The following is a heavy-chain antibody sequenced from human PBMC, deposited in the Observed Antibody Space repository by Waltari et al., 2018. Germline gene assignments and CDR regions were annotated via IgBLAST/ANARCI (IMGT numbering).Heavy chain of an antibody. V-gene: IGHV4-38-2*01. D-gene: IGHD5-12*01. CDR2: IYHSGST. CDR1: GYSISSGYY. CDR3: ARQYSGYDFGY. J-gene: IGHJ4*02. Sequence: QVQLQESGPGLVKPSETLSLTCAVSGYSISSGYYWGWIRQPPGKGLEWIGSIYHSGSTYYNPSLKSRVTISLDTSKNQFSLKLSSVTAADTAVYYCARQYSGYDFGYWGQGTLVTVSS.